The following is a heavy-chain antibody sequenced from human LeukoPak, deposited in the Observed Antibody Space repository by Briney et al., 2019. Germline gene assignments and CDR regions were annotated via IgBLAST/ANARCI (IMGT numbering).Heavy chain of an antibody. Sequence: ASVKVSCKASGYTFTSYGISWVRQAPGQGLEWMGWISAYNGNTNYAQKLQGRVTMTTDTSTSTAYLERRSLRSDDTAVYYCAREPGGGFQYDYWGQGTLVTVSS. CDR2: ISAYNGNT. V-gene: IGHV1-18*04. D-gene: IGHD3-16*01. J-gene: IGHJ4*02. CDR1: GYTFTSYG. CDR3: AREPGGGFQYDY.